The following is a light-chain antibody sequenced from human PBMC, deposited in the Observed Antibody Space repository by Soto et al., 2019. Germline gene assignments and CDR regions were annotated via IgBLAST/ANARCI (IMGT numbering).Light chain of an antibody. CDR3: AAWDDSLSGVV. CDR1: SGNSGSNY. J-gene: IGLJ2*01. Sequence: QSVLTQPPSASATPGQTVTISCSGSSGNSGSNYVYWYQQLPGTAPKLLIYSNNQRPSGGPDRFSGSKSGTSASLAISGLRSEDEADYYCAAWDDSLSGVVFGGGTKLTVL. CDR2: SNN. V-gene: IGLV1-47*02.